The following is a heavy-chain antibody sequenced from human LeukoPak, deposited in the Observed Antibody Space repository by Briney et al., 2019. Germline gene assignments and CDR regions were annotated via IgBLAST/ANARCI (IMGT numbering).Heavy chain of an antibody. V-gene: IGHV4-59*01. CDR3: ARDLRSGSYYRYYYYMDV. D-gene: IGHD1-26*01. J-gene: IGHJ6*03. Sequence: SETLSLTCTVSGGSISSYYWSWIRQPPGKGLEWIGYIYYSGSTNYNPSLKSRVTISVDTSKNQFSLMLSSVTAADTAVYYCARDLRSGSYYRYYYYMDVWGKGTTVTVSS. CDR2: IYYSGST. CDR1: GGSISSYY.